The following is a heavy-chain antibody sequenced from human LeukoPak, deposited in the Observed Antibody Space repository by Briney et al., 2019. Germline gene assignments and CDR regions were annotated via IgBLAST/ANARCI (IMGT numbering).Heavy chain of an antibody. J-gene: IGHJ3*02. D-gene: IGHD3-3*01. CDR2: IYSSGSR. CDR3: ARNDFWSGYYPDAFDI. Sequence: SETLSLTCTVSGDSLDGHYWYWIRQPAGKGLEWIGRIYSSGSRNYAPSLKSRVTMSIDTSKKSLSLKLNTVTAADTAVYYCARNDFWSGYYPDAFDIWGQGTMVTVSS. V-gene: IGHV4-4*07. CDR1: GDSLDGHY.